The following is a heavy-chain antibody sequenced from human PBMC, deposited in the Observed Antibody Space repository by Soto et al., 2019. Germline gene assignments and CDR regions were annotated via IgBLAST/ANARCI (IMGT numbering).Heavy chain of an antibody. V-gene: IGHV3-30-3*01. CDR1: GFTFSSYA. CDR3: ARPMVRVVITYGYGMDV. J-gene: IGHJ6*02. CDR2: ISYDGSNK. Sequence: QVQLVESGGGVVQPGRSLRLSCAASGFTFSSYAMHWVRQAPGKGLEWVAVISYDGSNKYYADSVKGRFTISRDNSKNTLYLQMNSLRAEDTAVDYCARPMVRVVITYGYGMDVWGQGNTVTVSS. D-gene: IGHD3-10*01.